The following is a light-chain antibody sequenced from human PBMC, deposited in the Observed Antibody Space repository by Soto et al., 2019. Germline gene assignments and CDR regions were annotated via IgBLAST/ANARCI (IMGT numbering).Light chain of an antibody. CDR1: SNDVGGYNY. CDR2: EVS. J-gene: IGLJ3*02. V-gene: IGLV2-23*02. Sequence: QSVLTQPASVSGSPGQSITISCTGTSNDVGGYNYVSWYQQPPGKAPKLIIYEVSQRPSGVSYRFSASKSGNTASLTISGLQAEDEGDYYCCSYAGSTTWVFGGGTKLTVL. CDR3: CSYAGSTTWV.